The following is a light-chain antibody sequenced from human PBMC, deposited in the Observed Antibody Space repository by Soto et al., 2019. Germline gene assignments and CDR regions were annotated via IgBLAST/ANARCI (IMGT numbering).Light chain of an antibody. CDR2: AAS. J-gene: IGKJ2*01. CDR1: QSIDSY. Sequence: DIQMTQSPSSLSASVGDRVTITGRASQSIDSYLNWYQQKPGKAPKLLIYAASSLQSGVPSRFSGSGSGTDFTLTISSLQAGDFASYYCQQSYRTPPTFGQGTKLEIK. CDR3: QQSYRTPPT. V-gene: IGKV1-39*01.